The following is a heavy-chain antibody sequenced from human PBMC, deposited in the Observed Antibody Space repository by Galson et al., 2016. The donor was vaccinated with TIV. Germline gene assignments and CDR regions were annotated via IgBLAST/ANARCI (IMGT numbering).Heavy chain of an antibody. V-gene: IGHV1-2*02. D-gene: IGHD6-13*01. CDR3: ARIEGSAAAAAD. CDR1: GYSFTAYF. J-gene: IGHJ4*02. Sequence: SVKVSCKASGYSFTAYFVHWVRQAPGQGLEWMGWISPNSGGTKYAQKFQGRVTMTSDTSINTAYMEVTGLTFDDTAVYYCARIEGSAAAAADWGQGTLATVSS. CDR2: ISPNSGGT.